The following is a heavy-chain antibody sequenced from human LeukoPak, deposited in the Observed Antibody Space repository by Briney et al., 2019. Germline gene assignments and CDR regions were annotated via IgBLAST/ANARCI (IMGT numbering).Heavy chain of an antibody. J-gene: IGHJ5*01. V-gene: IGHV3-23*01. Sequence: GGSLRLSCAASGFIFSSYAMSWVRQAPGKGLEWVSTITSGDDSTYYADSVKGRFTISRDNSKTTLYLQMYSLRAEDTAVYYCARGFELITFGGAIGKLDWFDSWGQGTLVTVSS. CDR2: ITSGDDST. CDR1: GFIFSSYA. CDR3: ARGFELITFGGAIGKLDWFDS. D-gene: IGHD3-16*02.